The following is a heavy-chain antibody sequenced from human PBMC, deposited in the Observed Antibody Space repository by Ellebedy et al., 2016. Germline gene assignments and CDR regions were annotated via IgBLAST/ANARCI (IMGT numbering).Heavy chain of an antibody. CDR1: GFTVSSNY. J-gene: IGHJ4*02. D-gene: IGHD2-15*01. Sequence: GESLKISXAASGFTVSSNYMSWVRQAPGKGLEWVSVIYGAGTTYYADSVRGRFTISRDNAANSLYLQMNSLSAEDTAVYYCARDSSGWSRDYWGRGTLVTVSS. CDR3: ARDSSGWSRDY. CDR2: IYGAGTT. V-gene: IGHV3-53*01.